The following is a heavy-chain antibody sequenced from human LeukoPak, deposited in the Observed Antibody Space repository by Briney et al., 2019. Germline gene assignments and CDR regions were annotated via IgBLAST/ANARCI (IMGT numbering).Heavy chain of an antibody. Sequence: SETLSLTCTVSGGSISSYYWSWIRQPPGKGLEWIGYIYYSGSTNYNPSLRSRVTISVDTSKNQFSLKLSSVTAADTAVYYCARGYLAAAGTGGDYWGQGTLVTVSS. CDR3: ARGYLAAAGTGGDY. J-gene: IGHJ4*02. CDR1: GGSISSYY. V-gene: IGHV4-59*01. D-gene: IGHD6-13*01. CDR2: IYYSGST.